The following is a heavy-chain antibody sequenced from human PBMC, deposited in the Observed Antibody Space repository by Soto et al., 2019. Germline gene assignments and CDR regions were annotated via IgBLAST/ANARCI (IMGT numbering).Heavy chain of an antibody. D-gene: IGHD4-17*01. J-gene: IGHJ4*02. V-gene: IGHV1-69*02. CDR1: GGTFSSYT. CDR2: IIPILGIA. CDR3: ASNYGGNSD. Sequence: QVQLVQSGAEVKKPGSSVKVSCKASGGTFSSYTISWVRQAPGQGLEWMGRIIPILGIANYAQKFQGRVKITADKSTSTAYMELSSLRSEDTAVYYCASNYGGNSDWGQGTLVTVSS.